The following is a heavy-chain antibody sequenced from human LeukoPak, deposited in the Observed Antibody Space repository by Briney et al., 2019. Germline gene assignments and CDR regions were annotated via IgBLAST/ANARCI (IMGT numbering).Heavy chain of an antibody. J-gene: IGHJ6*03. CDR2: IYYSGST. V-gene: IGHV4-59*01. CDR1: GGSISSFY. CDR3: ARSLYSSSPGYYYYLDV. Sequence: SETLSLTCTVSGGSISSFYWSWIRQPPGKGLEWIGYIYYSGSTNYNPSLKSRVTISVDTSKTQFSLKLTSVTAADTAVYYCARSLYSSSPGYYYYLDVWGKGTTVTVSS. D-gene: IGHD6-6*01.